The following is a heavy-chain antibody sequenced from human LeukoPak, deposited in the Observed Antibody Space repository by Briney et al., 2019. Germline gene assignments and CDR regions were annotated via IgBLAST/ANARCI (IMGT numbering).Heavy chain of an antibody. Sequence: GGSLRLSCAASGFTFSSYAMSWVRQAPGKGLEWVSAISGSGGSTYYADSVKGWFTISRDNSKNTLYLQMNSLRAEDTAVYYCVYVISSGYDFDYWGQGSLVTVSS. D-gene: IGHD5-12*01. V-gene: IGHV3-23*01. CDR1: GFTFSSYA. J-gene: IGHJ4*02. CDR3: VYVISSGYDFDY. CDR2: ISGSGGST.